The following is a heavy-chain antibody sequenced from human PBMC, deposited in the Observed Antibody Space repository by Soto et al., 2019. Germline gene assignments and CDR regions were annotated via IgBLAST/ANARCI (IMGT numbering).Heavy chain of an antibody. J-gene: IGHJ5*02. CDR3: IAHVNLGIAAAGPFDP. CDR2: IRSKANSYAT. V-gene: IGHV3-73*01. D-gene: IGHD6-13*01. Sequence: GSLRLSCAASGFTFSGSAMHWVRQASGKGLEWVGRIRSKANSYATAYAASVKGRFTISRDDSKNTAYLQMNSLKTEDTAVYYCIAHVNLGIAAAGPFDPWGQGTLVTVSS. CDR1: GFTFSGSA.